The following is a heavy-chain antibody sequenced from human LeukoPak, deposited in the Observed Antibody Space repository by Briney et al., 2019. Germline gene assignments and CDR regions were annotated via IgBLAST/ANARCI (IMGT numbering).Heavy chain of an antibody. V-gene: IGHV7-4-1*02. CDR2: INMYTANP. CDR3: AKHDNDDDFDY. D-gene: IGHD3-16*01. J-gene: IGHJ4*02. Sequence: ASVKVSCKASGYTFTRYAINWLRQAPGQGLEWMGWINMYTANPAYAQGFTERFVFSLDTSVTTAYLQISNLKTEDTAVYYCAKHDNDDDFDYWGQGTLVTVSS. CDR1: GYTFTRYA.